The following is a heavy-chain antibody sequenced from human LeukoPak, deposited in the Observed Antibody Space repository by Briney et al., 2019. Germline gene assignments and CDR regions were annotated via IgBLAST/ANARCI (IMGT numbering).Heavy chain of an antibody. D-gene: IGHD3-22*01. CDR1: GFTFSDYY. CDR2: INHSGST. Sequence: GSLRLSCAASGFTFSDYYMSWIRQPPGKGLEWIGEINHSGSTNYNPSLKSRVTISVDTSKNQFSLKLSSVTAADTAVYYCARGRRDSSGYYFPRGFYWGQGTLVTVSS. J-gene: IGHJ4*02. CDR3: ARGRRDSSGYYFPRGFY. V-gene: IGHV4-34*01.